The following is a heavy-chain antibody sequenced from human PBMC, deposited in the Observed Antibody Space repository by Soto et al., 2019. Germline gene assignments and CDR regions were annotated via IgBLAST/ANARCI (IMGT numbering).Heavy chain of an antibody. V-gene: IGHV3-23*01. D-gene: IGHD3-22*01. Sequence: GESLKISCAASGFTFSSYAMSWVRQAPGKGLEWVSAISGSGGSTYYADSVKGRFTISRDNSKNTLYLQMNSLRAEDTAVYYCAKYGGGSSGYYLGYYYGMDVWGQGTTVTVSS. CDR2: ISGSGGST. CDR3: AKYGGGSSGYYLGYYYGMDV. CDR1: GFTFSSYA. J-gene: IGHJ6*02.